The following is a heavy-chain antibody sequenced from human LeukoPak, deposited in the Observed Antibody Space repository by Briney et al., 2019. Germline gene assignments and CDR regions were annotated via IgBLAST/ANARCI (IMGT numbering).Heavy chain of an antibody. CDR2: IWYDGSNK. D-gene: IGHD1-14*01. CDR1: GFTFSSYG. CDR3: AREAAGVAYYFDY. Sequence: GGSLRLSCAASGFTFSSYGMLWVRQAPGKGLEWVAVIWYDGSNKYYADSVKGRFTISRDNSKNTLYLQMNSLRAEDTAVYYCAREAAGVAYYFDYWGQGTLVTVSS. V-gene: IGHV3-33*01. J-gene: IGHJ4*02.